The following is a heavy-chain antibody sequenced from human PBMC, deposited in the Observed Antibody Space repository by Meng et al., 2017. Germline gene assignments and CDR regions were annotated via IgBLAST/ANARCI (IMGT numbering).Heavy chain of an antibody. Sequence: GESLKISCAASGFTFSSYWMHWVRQAPGKGLVWVSRINSDGSSTSYADSVKGRFTISRDNAKNTLYLQMNSLRAEDTAVYYCAGDPLSDSSGYSLNYWGQGTLVTVSS. J-gene: IGHJ4*02. CDR1: GFTFSSYW. D-gene: IGHD3-22*01. CDR2: INSDGSST. V-gene: IGHV3-74*01. CDR3: AGDPLSDSSGYSLNY.